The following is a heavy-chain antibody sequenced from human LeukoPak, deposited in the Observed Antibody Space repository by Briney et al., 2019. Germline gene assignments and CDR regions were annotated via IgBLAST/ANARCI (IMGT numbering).Heavy chain of an antibody. J-gene: IGHJ5*02. V-gene: IGHV4-59*11. CDR1: GGSISSHY. D-gene: IGHD3-22*01. CDR3: ARLYDSSGYTNWLDP. CDR2: IYYSGST. Sequence: SETLSLTCTVSGGSISSHYWSWIRQPPGKGLEWIGYIYYSGSTKYNPSLKSRVTISVDTSESQFSLRLSSVTAADTAVYYCARLYDSSGYTNWLDPWGQGTLVTVSS.